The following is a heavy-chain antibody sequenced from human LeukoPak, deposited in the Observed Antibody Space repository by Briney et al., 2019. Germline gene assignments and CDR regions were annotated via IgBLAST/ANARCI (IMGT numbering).Heavy chain of an antibody. D-gene: IGHD3-9*01. CDR1: GFTFSSYW. CDR3: ARADILTGYYIQYYFDY. CDR2: INSDGSST. Sequence: PGGSLRLSCAASGFTFSSYWMHWVRQAPGKGLVWVSRINSDGSSTSYADSVKGRFTTSRDNAKNTLYLQMNSLRAEDTAVYYCARADILTGYYIQYYFDYWGQGTLVTVSS. J-gene: IGHJ4*02. V-gene: IGHV3-74*01.